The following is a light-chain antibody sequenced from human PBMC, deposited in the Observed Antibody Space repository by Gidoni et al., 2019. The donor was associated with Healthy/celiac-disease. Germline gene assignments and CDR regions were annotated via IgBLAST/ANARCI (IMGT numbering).Light chain of an antibody. V-gene: IGKV1-33*01. J-gene: IGKJ4*01. CDR2: DAS. Sequence: DIQMTQSPSSLSASVGDRVTITCQASQDISSYLNWYQQKPGKAPKLLIYDASNLETGVPSRFSGSGSGTDFTFTISSLQPEDIATYYCQQYDILPLTFGGGTKVESK. CDR3: QQYDILPLT. CDR1: QDISSY.